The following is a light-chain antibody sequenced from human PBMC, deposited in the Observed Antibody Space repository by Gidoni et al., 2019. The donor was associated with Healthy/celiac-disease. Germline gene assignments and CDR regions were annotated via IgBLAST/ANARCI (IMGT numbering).Light chain of an antibody. J-gene: IGKJ2*02. V-gene: IGKV3-20*01. Sequence: EIVLTQSPGTLSLSPGERATLSCRASQSVSSSYLAWYQQKPGLAPRLLIYGASSRATGIPDRFSGSGSGTDFTLTISRLEPEDFAVYYCQQYGSSPSTFXXXTRLEIK. CDR1: QSVSSSY. CDR2: GAS. CDR3: QQYGSSPST.